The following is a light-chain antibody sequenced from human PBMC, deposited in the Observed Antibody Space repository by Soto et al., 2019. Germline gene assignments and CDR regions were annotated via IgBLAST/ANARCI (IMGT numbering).Light chain of an antibody. Sequence: QSVLTQPPSASGSPGQSVTISCTGTSSDVGAYNYVSWYQLYPGKAPKLMIYEVSKRPSGVPDRFSGSKSGNTASLTFSGLQAEDEADYYCTSYVSSAIIVFGGGTKVTVL. CDR3: TSYVSSAIIV. CDR1: SSDVGAYNY. V-gene: IGLV2-8*01. J-gene: IGLJ2*01. CDR2: EVS.